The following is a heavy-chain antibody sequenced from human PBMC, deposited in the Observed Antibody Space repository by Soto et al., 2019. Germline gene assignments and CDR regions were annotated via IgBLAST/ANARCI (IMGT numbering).Heavy chain of an antibody. D-gene: IGHD3-22*01. CDR2: IYYSGST. V-gene: IGHV4-61*01. J-gene: IGHJ5*02. CDR3: ARDRALGVTYWFEP. CDR1: GGSVSSGSYY. Sequence: PSETLSLTCTVSGGSVSSGSYYWSWIRQPPGNGLEWIGYIYYSGSTNYNPSLKSRVTISVDTSKNQFSLKLSSVTAADTAVYYCARDRALGVTYWFEPWGQGTLVTVSS.